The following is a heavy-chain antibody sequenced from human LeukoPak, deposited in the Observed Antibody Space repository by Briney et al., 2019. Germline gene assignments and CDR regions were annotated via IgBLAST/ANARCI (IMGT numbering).Heavy chain of an antibody. Sequence: KPSETQSLTCNVSGGSISSYYWSWIRQPPGKGLEWIGYIYYSGSTNYNPSLKSRVTISVDTSENQFSLNLNSVTAADTAVYYCARHSSGYYYFDYWGQGTLVTVSS. V-gene: IGHV4-59*08. D-gene: IGHD3-3*01. CDR3: ARHSSGYYYFDY. CDR1: GGSISSYY. CDR2: IYYSGST. J-gene: IGHJ4*02.